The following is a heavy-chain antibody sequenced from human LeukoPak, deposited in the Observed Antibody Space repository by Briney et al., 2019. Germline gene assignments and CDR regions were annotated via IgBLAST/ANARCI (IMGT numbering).Heavy chain of an antibody. Sequence: ASVKVSCKASGYTFTNFYMHWVRQAPGQGLEWMGIINPSGASTSYAQNFQGRLTMTRDTSTSTVYMELSSLRSEDTAVYYCAREPTFDYWGQGTLVTVSS. V-gene: IGHV1-46*01. CDR1: GYTFTNFY. CDR2: INPSGAST. J-gene: IGHJ4*02. CDR3: AREPTFDY.